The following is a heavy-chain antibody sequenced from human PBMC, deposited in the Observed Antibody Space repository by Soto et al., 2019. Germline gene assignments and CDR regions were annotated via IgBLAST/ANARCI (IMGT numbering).Heavy chain of an antibody. V-gene: IGHV4-34*01. CDR3: ARGGYYGSGSYYNGHYYYMDV. Sequence: LSLTCAVYGGSFSGYYWSWIRQPPGKGLEWIGEINHSGSTNYNPSLKSRVTISVDTSKNQFSLKLSSVTAADTAVYYCARGGYYGSGSYYNGHYYYMDVWGKGTTVTVSS. J-gene: IGHJ6*03. CDR2: INHSGST. D-gene: IGHD3-10*01. CDR1: GGSFSGYY.